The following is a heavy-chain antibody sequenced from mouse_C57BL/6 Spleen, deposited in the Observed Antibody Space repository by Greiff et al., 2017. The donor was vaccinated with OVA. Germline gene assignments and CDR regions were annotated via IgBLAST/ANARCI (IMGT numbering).Heavy chain of an antibody. V-gene: IGHV10-1*01. CDR3: VRQAYYSSAMDY. CDR2: IRSKSNNYAT. J-gene: IGHJ4*01. D-gene: IGHD2-5*01. Sequence: EVMLVESGGGLVQPKGSLKLSCAASGFSFNTYAMNWVRQAPGKGLEWVARIRSKSNNYATYYADSVKDRFTISRDDSESMLYLQLNNLKAEYTAMYYCVRQAYYSSAMDYWGQGTSVTVSS. CDR1: GFSFNTYA.